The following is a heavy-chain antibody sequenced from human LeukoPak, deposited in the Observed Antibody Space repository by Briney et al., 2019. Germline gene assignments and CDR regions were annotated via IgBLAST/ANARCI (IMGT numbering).Heavy chain of an antibody. V-gene: IGHV4-30-2*01. CDR1: GGSISSGGYS. CDR3: ARGIAAAGTGRNWFDP. J-gene: IGHJ5*02. Sequence: SETLSLTCAVSGGSISSGGYSWSWIRQPPGKGLEWIGYIYHSGSTYYNPSLKSRVTISVDRSKNQFPLKLSSVTAADTAVYYCARGIAAAGTGRNWFDPWGQGTLVTVSS. D-gene: IGHD6-13*01. CDR2: IYHSGST.